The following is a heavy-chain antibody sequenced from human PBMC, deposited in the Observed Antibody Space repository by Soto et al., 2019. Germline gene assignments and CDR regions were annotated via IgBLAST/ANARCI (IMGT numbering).Heavy chain of an antibody. CDR1: SGSISSNTW. CDR2: VYHRGST. D-gene: IGHD6-19*01. V-gene: IGHV4-4*02. J-gene: IGHJ4*02. CDR3: AKAVADDFDY. Sequence: QVQLQESGPGLVKPSGTLSLTCAVSSGSISSNTWWSWVRQPPGKGLEWIGEVYHRGSTNYNPSLKSRVTISVDKSKYQFSLELSSVTAADTAVYYCAKAVADDFDYWGQGTLVTVSS.